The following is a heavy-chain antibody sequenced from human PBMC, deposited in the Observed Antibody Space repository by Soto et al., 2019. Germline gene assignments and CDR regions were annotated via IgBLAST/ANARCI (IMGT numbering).Heavy chain of an antibody. Sequence: PGGSLRLSCAASGFTFSSYAMSWVRQAPGKGRGWVSAISGSGGGTYYADSVKGRFTISRDNSKTTLYLQMNSLRAEDTATYLGATAYADSSDIHDRWGQGTLVTVAS. CDR2: ISGSGGGT. J-gene: IGHJ5*02. CDR1: GFTFSSYA. V-gene: IGHV3-23*01. CDR3: ATAYADSSDIHDR. D-gene: IGHD3-22*01.